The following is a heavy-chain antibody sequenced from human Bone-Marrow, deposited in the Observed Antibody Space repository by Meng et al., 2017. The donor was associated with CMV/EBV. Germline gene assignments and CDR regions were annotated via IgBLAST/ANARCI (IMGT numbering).Heavy chain of an antibody. CDR1: GYTFTSYY. V-gene: IGHV1-46*01. CDR3: ARISGRYCSSTSCHSGYYYGMDV. J-gene: IGHJ6*02. CDR2: INPSGGST. Sequence: ASVKVSCKASGYTFTSYYMHWVRQAPGQGLEWMGIINPSGGSTSYAQKFQGRVTMTRDTSTSTVYMELSSLRSEDTAVYYCARISGRYCSSTSCHSGYYYGMDVWGQGTTVTASS. D-gene: IGHD2-2*01.